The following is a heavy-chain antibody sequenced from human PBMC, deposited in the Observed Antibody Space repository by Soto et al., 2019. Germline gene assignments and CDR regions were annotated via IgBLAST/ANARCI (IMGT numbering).Heavy chain of an antibody. Sequence: GGSLRLSCAASGFTFSSYSMNWVRQAPGKGLEWVSSISSSSSYIYYADSVKGRFTISRDNAKNSLYLQMNSLRAEDTAVYYCARDIQSTNWFDPWGQGTLVTVSS. V-gene: IGHV3-21*01. CDR3: ARDIQSTNWFDP. J-gene: IGHJ5*02. CDR2: ISSSSSYI. CDR1: GFTFSSYS.